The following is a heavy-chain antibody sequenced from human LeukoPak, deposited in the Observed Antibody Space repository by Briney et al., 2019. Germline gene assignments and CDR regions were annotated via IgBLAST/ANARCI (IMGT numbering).Heavy chain of an antibody. D-gene: IGHD4-17*01. CDR1: GGSINSYY. J-gene: IGHJ6*03. CDR3: ARAAYGDYRYYYFYFDV. V-gene: IGHV4-4*07. CDR2: IYTSGSS. Sequence: SETLSLTCTVSGGSINSYYWSWLRQPAGKGPEWIGRIYTSGSSNYNPSLKSRVTMSVDTSKNQFSLRLTSVTAADTAVYYCARAAYGDYRYYYFYFDVWGKGTTVTVSS.